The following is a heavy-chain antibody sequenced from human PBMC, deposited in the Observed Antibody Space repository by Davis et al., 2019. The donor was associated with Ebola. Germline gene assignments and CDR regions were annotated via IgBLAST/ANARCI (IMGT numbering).Heavy chain of an antibody. Sequence: GESLKISCAASGFTFSGSAMHWVRQASGKGLEWVGRIRSKANSYATAYAASVKGRFTISRDDSKNTAYLQMNSLRAEDTAVYYCAKDEYYYDSSGYYVFFDYWGQGTLVTVSS. CDR1: GFTFSGSA. V-gene: IGHV3-73*01. D-gene: IGHD3-22*01. J-gene: IGHJ4*02. CDR2: IRSKANSYAT. CDR3: AKDEYYYDSSGYYVFFDY.